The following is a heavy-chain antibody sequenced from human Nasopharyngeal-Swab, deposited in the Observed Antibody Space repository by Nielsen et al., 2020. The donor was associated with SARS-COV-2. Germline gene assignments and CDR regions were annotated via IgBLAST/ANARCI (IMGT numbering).Heavy chain of an antibody. CDR1: GGTFSSYA. J-gene: IGHJ6*03. Sequence: SVKVSCQASGGTFSSYAISWVRQAPGQRLEWMGGIIPIIDVAKYGQKFQGRVAITADKSTSTAYMELRSLRSDDTGVYYCARGGWLRRSYYYSYYYMDVWGKGTTVTVSS. CDR3: ARGGWLRRSYYYSYYYMDV. CDR2: IIPIIDVA. V-gene: IGHV1-69*10. D-gene: IGHD5-12*01.